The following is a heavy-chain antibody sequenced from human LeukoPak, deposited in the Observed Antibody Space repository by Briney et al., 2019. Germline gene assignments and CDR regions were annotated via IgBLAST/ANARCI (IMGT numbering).Heavy chain of an antibody. CDR2: INPYNGGT. CDR1: GYTFTDHY. CDR3: ARDTEWEKNPDYFDY. Sequence: GASVKVSFKASGYTFTDHYIYWMRQAPGQGLEWMGWINPYNGGTNSAQKFQGRVTMTTDTSTSTAYMELRSLRSDGTAVYYCARDTEWEKNPDYFDYWGQGTLVTVSS. D-gene: IGHD1-26*01. V-gene: IGHV1-2*02. J-gene: IGHJ4*02.